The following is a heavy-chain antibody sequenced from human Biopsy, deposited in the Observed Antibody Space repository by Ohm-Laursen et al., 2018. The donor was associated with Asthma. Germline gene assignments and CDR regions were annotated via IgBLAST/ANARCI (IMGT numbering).Heavy chain of an antibody. CDR3: AKDKVGAASSYQYGMDV. D-gene: IGHD1-26*01. Sequence: GSLRLSCAASGFPFSNYVMSCVRQAPGKGLEWVSSISGNGDNTPYSDSVQGRFLISRANSKNTLYLQMNSLRVEDTAIYFCAKDKVGAASSYQYGMDVWGQGTTVTVSS. CDR1: GFPFSNYV. J-gene: IGHJ6*02. CDR2: ISGNGDNT. V-gene: IGHV3-23*01.